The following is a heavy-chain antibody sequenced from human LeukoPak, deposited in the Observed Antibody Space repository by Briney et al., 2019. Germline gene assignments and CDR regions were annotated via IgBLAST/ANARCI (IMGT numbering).Heavy chain of an antibody. CDR3: ARGARAKTTVYYYYYMDV. V-gene: IGHV4-59*01. J-gene: IGHJ6*03. CDR1: GGSISSYY. CDR2: IHYSGST. D-gene: IGHD4-17*01. Sequence: PGGSLSLTCTVSGGSISSYYWSWIRQPPGKGLEWIGYIHYSGSTNYNPSLKSRVTISVDTSKNQFSLKLSSVTAADTAVYYCARGARAKTTVYYYYYMDVWGKGTTVTVSS.